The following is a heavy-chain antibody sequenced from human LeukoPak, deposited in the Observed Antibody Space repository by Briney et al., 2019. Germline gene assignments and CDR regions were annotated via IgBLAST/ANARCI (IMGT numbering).Heavy chain of an antibody. CDR2: IYYSGST. D-gene: IGHD6-13*01. CDR1: GGSISSYY. V-gene: IGHV4-59*01. Sequence: SETLSLTCTVSGGSISSYYWSWIRQPPGKGLECIGYIYYSGSTNYNPSLKSRVTISVDTSKNQFSLKLSSVTAADTAVYYCARFYPHQIAAQGNYYYMDVWGKGTTVTVSS. J-gene: IGHJ6*03. CDR3: ARFYPHQIAAQGNYYYMDV.